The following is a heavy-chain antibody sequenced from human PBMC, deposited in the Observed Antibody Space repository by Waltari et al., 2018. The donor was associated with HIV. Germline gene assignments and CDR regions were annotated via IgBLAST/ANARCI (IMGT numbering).Heavy chain of an antibody. V-gene: IGHV3-74*01. CDR2: IKSDGSST. Sequence: EVQLVESGGGLVQPGGSLRLSCAASGFTFSTYWMHWVRQVPGKGLVWVELIKSDGSSTSYADSVKGRFTVSRDNAKNTLYLQMNSLRPEDSAVYYCATPIMIAFGGDDFWGQGTLVTVSS. D-gene: IGHD3-16*01. CDR3: ATPIMIAFGGDDF. J-gene: IGHJ4*02. CDR1: GFTFSTYW.